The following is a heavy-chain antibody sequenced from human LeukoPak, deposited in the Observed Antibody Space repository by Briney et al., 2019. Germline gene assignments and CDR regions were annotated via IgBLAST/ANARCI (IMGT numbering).Heavy chain of an antibody. CDR2: IYYSGST. CDR3: ARDTGVVVGYFQH. D-gene: IGHD2-15*01. J-gene: IGHJ1*01. Sequence: PSETLSLTCTVSGGSISIYYWSWIRQPPGKGLEWIGYIYYSGSTSYNPSLKSRITISVDTFKNQFSLKLSSVTAADTAVYYCARDTGVVVGYFQHWGQGTLVTVSS. CDR1: GGSISIYY. V-gene: IGHV4-59*01.